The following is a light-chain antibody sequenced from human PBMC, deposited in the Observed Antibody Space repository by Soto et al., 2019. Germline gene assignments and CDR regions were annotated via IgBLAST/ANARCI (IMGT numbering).Light chain of an antibody. CDR1: QSVSST. CDR2: GAS. V-gene: IGKV3-15*01. J-gene: IGKJ3*01. CDR3: QQYNNWPPL. Sequence: EIVMTQSPATLSVSPGERATLSCRASQSVSSTLAWYQQKPGQAPRLLIYGASTRSTGIPARFSGSGSGTEFTLTISSLQSEDFAVYYCQQYNNWPPLFGPGTKVDI.